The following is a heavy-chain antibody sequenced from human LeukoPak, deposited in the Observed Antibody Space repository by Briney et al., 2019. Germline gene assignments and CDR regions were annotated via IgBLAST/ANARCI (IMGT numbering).Heavy chain of an antibody. CDR2: ISYDASQK. CDR3: ARPYNSGWYGDFDF. CDR1: GFAFGHYA. J-gene: IGHJ4*02. D-gene: IGHD6-19*01. Sequence: GGSLRLSCAASGFAFGHYAMHWVCQDPGKGLAWVAVISYDASQKYYADSVKGRFTISRDNSKNTLFLQMNSLRPEDTALYSCARPYNSGWYGDFDFWGQGTLVAVSS. V-gene: IGHV3-30*04.